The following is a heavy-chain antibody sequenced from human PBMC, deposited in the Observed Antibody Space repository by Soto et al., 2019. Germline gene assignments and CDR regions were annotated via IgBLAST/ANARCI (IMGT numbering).Heavy chain of an antibody. CDR3: ARHPRVTATPYYFDY. J-gene: IGHJ4*02. Sequence: SETLSLTCTVSGGSVSSGSYYWSWIRQPPGKGLEWIGYIYYSRSTNYNPSLKSRVTISVDTSKNQFSLKLSSVTAADTAVYYCARHPRVTATPYYFDYWGQGTLVTVSS. CDR2: IYYSRST. D-gene: IGHD2-21*02. CDR1: GGSVSSGSYY. V-gene: IGHV4-61*01.